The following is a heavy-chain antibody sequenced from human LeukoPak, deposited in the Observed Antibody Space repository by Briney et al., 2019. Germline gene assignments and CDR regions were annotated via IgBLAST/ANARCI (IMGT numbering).Heavy chain of an antibody. Sequence: ASVKVSCKASGYTFTGYYMHWVRQAPGQGLEWMGWINPNSGGTNYAQKFQGRVTMTRDTSISTAYMELSRLRSDDTAVYYCARGPPRGGSYYYMDVWGKGTTVTVSS. CDR1: GYTFTGYY. J-gene: IGHJ6*03. D-gene: IGHD3-16*01. CDR3: ARGPPRGGSYYYMDV. CDR2: INPNSGGT. V-gene: IGHV1-2*02.